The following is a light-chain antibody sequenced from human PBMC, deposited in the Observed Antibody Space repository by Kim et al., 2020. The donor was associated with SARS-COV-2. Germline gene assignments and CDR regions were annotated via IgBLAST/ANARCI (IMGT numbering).Light chain of an antibody. V-gene: IGLV1-44*01. CDR3: AAWDDSLKGRV. J-gene: IGLJ3*02. CDR1: SSNIVSNT. Sequence: GQRGTISCSGSSSNIVSNTVNWYQQLPGTAPKLLIYSNNQRPSGVPDRFSGSKSGTSASLAISGLQPEDEADYYCAAWDDSLKGRVFGGGTQLTVL. CDR2: SNN.